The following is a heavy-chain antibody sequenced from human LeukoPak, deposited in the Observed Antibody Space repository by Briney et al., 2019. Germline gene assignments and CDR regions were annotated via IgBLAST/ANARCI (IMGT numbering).Heavy chain of an antibody. Sequence: ASLKVSCKASGGTFSSYAISWVRQAPGQGLEWMGGIIPIFGTANYAQKFQGRVTITADESTSTAYMELSSLRSEDTAVYYCARVLKDSSGYYSYYYGMDVWGQGTTVTVSS. J-gene: IGHJ6*02. CDR3: ARVLKDSSGYYSYYYGMDV. D-gene: IGHD3-22*01. CDR1: GGTFSSYA. CDR2: IIPIFGTA. V-gene: IGHV1-69*13.